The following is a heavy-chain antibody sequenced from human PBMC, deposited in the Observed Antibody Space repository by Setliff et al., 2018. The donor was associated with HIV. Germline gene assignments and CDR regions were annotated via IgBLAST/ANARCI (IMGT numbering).Heavy chain of an antibody. CDR2: IYYSGST. J-gene: IGHJ3*01. Sequence: SETLSLTCTVSGDSISSHYWGWIRQPPGKGLEWIGSIYYSGSTFYNPSLKSRVTISIDTSKNQFSLKLSFVTAADTAVFYCARGAGDRGDAFDVWGQGTMVTVSS. CDR3: ARGAGDRGDAFDV. V-gene: IGHV4-39*07. CDR1: GDSISSHY. D-gene: IGHD7-27*01.